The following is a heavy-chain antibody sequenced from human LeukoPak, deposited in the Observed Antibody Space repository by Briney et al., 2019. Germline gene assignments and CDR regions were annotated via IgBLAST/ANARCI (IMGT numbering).Heavy chain of an antibody. CDR1: PYSISSGYY. V-gene: IGHV4-38-2*02. Sequence: SETLSLTCAVSPYSISSGYYWGWIRQPPGKGLEWIGSIYHSGSAYYNPSLKSRVTISVDTSKNQFSLNLSSVTAADTAVYYCARDGYCSGGSCDPYYFDYWGQGALVTVSS. D-gene: IGHD2-15*01. CDR2: IYHSGSA. CDR3: ARDGYCSGGSCDPYYFDY. J-gene: IGHJ4*02.